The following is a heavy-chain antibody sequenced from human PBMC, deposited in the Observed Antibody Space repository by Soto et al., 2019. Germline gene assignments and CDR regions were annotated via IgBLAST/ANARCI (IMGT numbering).Heavy chain of an antibody. V-gene: IGHV3-30-3*01. CDR3: ARDGDHEGREQQLAYYYYGMDV. CDR2: ISYDGSNK. CDR1: GFTFSSYA. Sequence: QVQLVESGGGVVQPGRSLRLSCAASGFTFSSYAMHWVRQAPGKGLEWVAVISYDGSNKYYADSVKGRFTISRDNSKNTLYLQMNSLRAEDTAVYYCARDGDHEGREQQLAYYYYGMDVWGQGTTVTVSS. J-gene: IGHJ6*02. D-gene: IGHD6-13*01.